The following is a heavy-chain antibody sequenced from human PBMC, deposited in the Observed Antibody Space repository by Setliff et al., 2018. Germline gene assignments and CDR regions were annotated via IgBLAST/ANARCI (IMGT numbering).Heavy chain of an antibody. CDR3: ARLKTAMVDF. D-gene: IGHD5-18*01. Sequence: PSETLSLTCTVSGGSISSGAYHWGWIRQPPGKRLEWIGSLYYSGTTYCNPSLNSRVTISMDTSTNQFSLKLSSVTAADTAVYYCARLKTAMVDFWGQGTLVTVSS. CDR2: LYYSGTT. J-gene: IGHJ4*02. V-gene: IGHV4-39*01. CDR1: GGSISSGAYH.